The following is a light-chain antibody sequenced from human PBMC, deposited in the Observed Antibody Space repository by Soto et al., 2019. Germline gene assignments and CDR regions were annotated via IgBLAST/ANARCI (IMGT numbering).Light chain of an antibody. V-gene: IGKV1-5*03. CDR1: QSLNIW. Sequence: DAQMTQSPSTLSASVGDRFTITCRASQSLNIWLAWYQQKPGKAPKLLIYKASTLKSGVPSRFSGGGSGTDFTLTISSLQPEDFATYYCQQVNVYPSTFGGGTKVDIK. CDR2: KAS. J-gene: IGKJ4*01. CDR3: QQVNVYPST.